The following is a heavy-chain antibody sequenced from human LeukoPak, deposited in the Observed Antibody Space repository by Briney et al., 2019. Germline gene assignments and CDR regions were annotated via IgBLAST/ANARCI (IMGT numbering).Heavy chain of an antibody. CDR1: GGSISSHY. D-gene: IGHD6-13*01. V-gene: IGHV4-59*11. CDR2: IYYSGST. CDR3: ARVTSSSWYVVPSNWFDP. Sequence: PSETLSLTCTVSGGSISSHYWSWIRQPPGKGLEWIGYIYYSGSTNYNPSLKSRVTISVDTSKNQFSLKLSSLTAADTAVYYCARVTSSSWYVVPSNWFDPWGQGTLVTVSS. J-gene: IGHJ5*02.